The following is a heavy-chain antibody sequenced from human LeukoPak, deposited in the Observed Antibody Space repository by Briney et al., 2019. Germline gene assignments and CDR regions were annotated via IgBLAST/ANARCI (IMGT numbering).Heavy chain of an antibody. Sequence: SVKVSCKASGGTFSSYAISWVRQAPGQGLEWMGGTIPIFGTANYAQKFQGRVTITADESTSTAYMELSSLRSEDTAVYYCAREIYDYVWGSYRPYYFDYWGQGTLVTVSS. CDR3: AREIYDYVWGSYRPYYFDY. CDR1: GGTFSSYA. J-gene: IGHJ4*02. V-gene: IGHV1-69*13. D-gene: IGHD3-16*02. CDR2: TIPIFGTA.